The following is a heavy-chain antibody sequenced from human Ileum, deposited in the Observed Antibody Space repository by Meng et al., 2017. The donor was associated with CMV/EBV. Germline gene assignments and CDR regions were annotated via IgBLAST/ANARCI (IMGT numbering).Heavy chain of an antibody. CDR3: ATSKDRPGND. CDR1: GFTFSASW. CDR2: IYGAGLYM. J-gene: IGHJ4*02. Sequence: GGSLRLSCAATGFTFSASWMSWVRQAPGKGLEWLANIYGAGLYMYSVDSVKGRFTISRDKTRQSLYLQVNSLRTEDTAVHYCATSKDRPGNDWGQGTQVTVSS. V-gene: IGHV3-7*01.